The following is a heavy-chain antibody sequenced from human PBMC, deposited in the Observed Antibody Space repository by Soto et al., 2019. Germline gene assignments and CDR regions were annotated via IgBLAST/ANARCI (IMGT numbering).Heavy chain of an antibody. CDR3: ARSSHYYYMDV. CDR1: GYTFTGNY. J-gene: IGHJ6*03. CDR2: INPNSGGT. V-gene: IGHV1-2*04. Sequence: ASVKVSCKASGYTFTGNYMHWVRQAPGQGLEWMGWINPNSGGTNYAQKFQGWVTMTRDTSISTAYMELSRLRSDDTAVCYCARSSHYYYMDVWGKGTTVTVSS.